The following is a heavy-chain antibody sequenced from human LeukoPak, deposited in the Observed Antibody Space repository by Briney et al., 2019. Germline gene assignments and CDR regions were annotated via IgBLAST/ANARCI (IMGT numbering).Heavy chain of an antibody. CDR2: IYYSGST. CDR3: VTALTRDSSGWYVIDY. CDR1: GGPTSTSSTH. J-gene: IGHJ4*02. V-gene: IGHV4-39*01. Sequence: PSETLSLTCTVSGGPTSTSSTHWGWVRQPPGKGLEWIGSIYYSGSTYYSPSLKSRVTISVDTSKNQFSLWLTSVTAADTAVYYCVTALTRDSSGWYVIDYWGQGTPVTVSS. D-gene: IGHD6-19*01.